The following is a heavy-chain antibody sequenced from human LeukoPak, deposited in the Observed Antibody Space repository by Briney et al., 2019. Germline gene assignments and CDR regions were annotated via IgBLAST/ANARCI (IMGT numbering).Heavy chain of an antibody. CDR3: ARDNWKYVLNYCYYMDV. CDR1: GGSISSGSYY. V-gene: IGHV4-61*02. J-gene: IGHJ6*03. CDR2: IYASGST. D-gene: IGHD1-7*01. Sequence: KPSETLSLTCTVSGGSISSGSYYWSWIRQPAGKGLEWIGRIYASGSTNYNPSLKSRVTISVDTSKNQFSLKLSSVTAADTAVYYCARDNWKYVLNYCYYMDVWGKGTTVTVSS.